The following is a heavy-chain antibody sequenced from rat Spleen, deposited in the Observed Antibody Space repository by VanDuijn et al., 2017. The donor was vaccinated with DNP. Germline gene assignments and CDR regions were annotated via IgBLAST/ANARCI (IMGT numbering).Heavy chain of an antibody. J-gene: IGHJ3*01. Sequence: EVQLVESGGGLVQPGRSLKLSCAASGFTFSDYYMAWVRQAPTKGLEWVAYISYDGGSSYNGDSVKGRFTISRDNAKSTLYLQMNSLQSEDTATYYCATHDYTYWGQGTLVTVSS. CDR3: ATHDYTY. CDR2: ISYDGGSS. V-gene: IGHV5-22*01. D-gene: IGHD1-7*01. CDR1: GFTFSDYY.